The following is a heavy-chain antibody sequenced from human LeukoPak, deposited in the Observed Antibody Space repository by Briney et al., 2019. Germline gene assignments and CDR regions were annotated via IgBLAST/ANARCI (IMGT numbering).Heavy chain of an antibody. CDR3: ARDRGHRSHAFDI. V-gene: IGHV3-53*01. Sequence: PGGSLRLSCAASGFTVSSNYMSWVRQAPGKGLEWVSVIYSGGSTYYADSVKGRFTISRDNSKNTLYLQMNSLRAEDTAVYYCARDRGHRSHAFDIWGQGTMVTVSS. CDR2: IYSGGST. D-gene: IGHD3-10*01. J-gene: IGHJ3*02. CDR1: GFTVSSNY.